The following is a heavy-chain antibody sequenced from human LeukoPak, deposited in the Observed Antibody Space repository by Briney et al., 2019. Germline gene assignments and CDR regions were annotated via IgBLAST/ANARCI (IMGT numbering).Heavy chain of an antibody. CDR3: ARDRGYSTFDI. Sequence: GGSLRLSCAASGFTFSSYWMSWVRHAPGKGLEGVAKMDQDGTEKNYVDSVKGRFTISRDNAKNLLYVQMNSLRAEDTAVYYCARDRGYSTFDIWGQGTIVTVSS. J-gene: IGHJ3*02. V-gene: IGHV3-7*05. D-gene: IGHD5-18*01. CDR2: MDQDGTEK. CDR1: GFTFSSYW.